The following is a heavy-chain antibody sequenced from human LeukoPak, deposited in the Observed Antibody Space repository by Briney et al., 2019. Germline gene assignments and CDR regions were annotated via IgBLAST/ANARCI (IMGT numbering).Heavy chain of an antibody. V-gene: IGHV1-24*01. CDR1: GGTFSSYA. Sequence: GSSVKVSCKASGGTFSSYAISWVRQAPGKGLEWMGGFDPEDGETIYAQKFQGRVTMTEDTSTDTAYMELSSLRSEDTAVYYCATAFQRDDAFDIWGQGTMVTVSS. J-gene: IGHJ3*02. CDR3: ATAFQRDDAFDI. CDR2: FDPEDGET.